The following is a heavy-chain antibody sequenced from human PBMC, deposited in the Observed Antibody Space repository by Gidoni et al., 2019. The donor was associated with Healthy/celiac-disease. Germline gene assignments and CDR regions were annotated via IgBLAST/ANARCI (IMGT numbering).Heavy chain of an antibody. CDR2: IGGSGGST. J-gene: IGHJ4*02. CDR1: GFTFSSYA. CDR3: AKDISPGFDY. V-gene: IGHV3-23*01. Sequence: EVQLLESGGGLVQPGGCLRLSCAASGFTFSSYAMSWVRQAPGKGREWVSDIGGSGGSTYYANFVKGRFTISRDKSKNTLYLQMNSLRAEDTAVYYCAKDISPGFDYWGQGTLVTVSS. D-gene: IGHD1-20*01.